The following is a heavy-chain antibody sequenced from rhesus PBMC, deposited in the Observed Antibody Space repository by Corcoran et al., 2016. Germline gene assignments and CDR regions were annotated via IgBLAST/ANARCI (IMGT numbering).Heavy chain of an antibody. CDR1: GGSISSNY. J-gene: IGHJ2*01. Sequence: QVQLQESGPGLVKPSETLSLTCAVSGGSISSNYWRWIRQPPGKGLEWIGRIYGCGGSTGYNPSLKSRVTISADTSKNHFSLKLSSVTAADTAVYYCATYSYSNLNWYFDLWGPGTPITISS. CDR2: IYGCGGST. D-gene: IGHD4-23*01. CDR3: ATYSYSNLNWYFDL. V-gene: IGHV4-160*01.